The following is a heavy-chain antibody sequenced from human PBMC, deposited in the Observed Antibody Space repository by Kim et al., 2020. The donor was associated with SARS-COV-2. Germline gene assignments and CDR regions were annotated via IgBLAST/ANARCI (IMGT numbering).Heavy chain of an antibody. Sequence: GGSLRLSCAASGFTVSSNYMSWVRQAPGKGLEWVSVIYSGGSTYYADSVKGRFTISRDNSKNTLYLQMNSLRAEDTAVYYCARGGSRTMVRGVIINPLREGYYYVMDVWGQGTTVSVSS. CDR2: IYSGGST. CDR1: GFTVSSNY. CDR3: ARGGSRTMVRGVIINPLREGYYYVMDV. J-gene: IGHJ6*02. D-gene: IGHD3-10*01. V-gene: IGHV3-53*01.